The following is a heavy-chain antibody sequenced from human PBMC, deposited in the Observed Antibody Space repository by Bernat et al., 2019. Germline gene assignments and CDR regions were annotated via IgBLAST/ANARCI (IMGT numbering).Heavy chain of an antibody. CDR3: AKDLLVGAHLRSGMDV. Sequence: EVQLLESGGGLVQPGGSLRLSCAASGFTFSSYAMSWFRQAAGQWLEWVSAISGSGGSTYYADSVKGRFTISRDNSKNTLYLQMNSLRAEDTAIYYCAKDLLVGAHLRSGMDVWGQGTTVTVSS. CDR1: GFTFSSYA. CDR2: ISGSGGST. J-gene: IGHJ6*02. V-gene: IGHV3-23*01. D-gene: IGHD1-26*01.